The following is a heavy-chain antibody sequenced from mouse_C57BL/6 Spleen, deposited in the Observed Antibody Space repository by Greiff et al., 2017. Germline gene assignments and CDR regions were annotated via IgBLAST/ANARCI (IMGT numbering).Heavy chain of an antibody. CDR2: IDPSDSYT. CDR1: GYTFTSYW. CDR3: ARTTVALDY. J-gene: IGHJ2*01. V-gene: IGHV1-50*01. D-gene: IGHD1-1*01. Sequence: VQLQQPGAELVKPGASVKLSCKASGYTFTSYWMQWVKQRPGQGLEWIGEIDPSDSYTNYNQKFKGKATLTVDTSSSTAYMQLSSLTSEDSAVYYCARTTVALDYWGQGTTLTVSS.